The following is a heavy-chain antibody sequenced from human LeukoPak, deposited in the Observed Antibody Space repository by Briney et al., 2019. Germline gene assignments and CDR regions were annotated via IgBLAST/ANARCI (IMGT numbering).Heavy chain of an antibody. CDR1: GYTFTSYG. CDR3: ARVNDYDSSGGRYFDL. V-gene: IGHV1-18*01. Sequence: GASVKVSCKASGYTFTSYGITWVRQAPGQGLEWMGWISAYNGNTNYAQKLQGRVTMTTDTSTSTAYMELRSLRSDDTAVYYCARVNDYDSSGGRYFDLWGRGTLATVSS. CDR2: ISAYNGNT. D-gene: IGHD3-22*01. J-gene: IGHJ2*01.